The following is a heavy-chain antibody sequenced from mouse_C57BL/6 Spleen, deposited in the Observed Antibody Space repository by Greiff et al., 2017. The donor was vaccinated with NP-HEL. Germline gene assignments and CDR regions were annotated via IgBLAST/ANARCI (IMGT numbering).Heavy chain of an antibody. CDR2: INPYNGGT. V-gene: IGHV1-19*01. CDR3: AIDSSGYWFAY. J-gene: IGHJ3*01. D-gene: IGHD3-2*02. Sequence: EVQLQQSGPVLVKPGASVKMSCKASGYTFTDYYMNWVKQSHGKSLEWIGVINPYNGGTSYNQKFKGKATLTVDKSSSTAYMEPNSLTSEDSAVYYCAIDSSGYWFAYWGQGTLVTVSA. CDR1: GYTFTDYY.